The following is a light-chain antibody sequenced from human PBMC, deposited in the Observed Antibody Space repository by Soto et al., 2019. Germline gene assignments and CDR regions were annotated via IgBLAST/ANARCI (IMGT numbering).Light chain of an antibody. J-gene: IGKJ2*01. CDR1: QSISSY. Sequence: DIQMTQSPSSLSASVGDRVIITCRTSQSISSYLNWYQQKPGKAPRLLIYAASSLQSGVPSRFSGGGSGTYFTLTISSPQPEDFATYYCQQSYGTPNTFGQGTKLEIK. CDR3: QQSYGTPNT. V-gene: IGKV1-39*01. CDR2: AAS.